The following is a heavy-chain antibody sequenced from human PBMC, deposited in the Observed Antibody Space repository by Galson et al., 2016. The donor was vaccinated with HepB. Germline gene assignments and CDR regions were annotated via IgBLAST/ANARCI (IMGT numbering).Heavy chain of an antibody. CDR1: GYSFTHYV. CDR2: VNAGNGNT. D-gene: IGHD4-17*01. CDR3: ARDKSTVTTSASKYYFDS. V-gene: IGHV1-3*01. J-gene: IGHJ4*02. Sequence: SVKVSCKASGYSFTHYVIHWVRQAPGQRLEWMGWVNAGNGNTKYSQKFQGRVTLRRDTYASTAHMELSSLRSEDTAVYYCARDKSTVTTSASKYYFDSWGQGTLVTVSS.